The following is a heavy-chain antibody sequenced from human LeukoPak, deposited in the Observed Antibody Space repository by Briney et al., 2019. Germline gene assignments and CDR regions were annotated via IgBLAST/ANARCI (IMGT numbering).Heavy chain of an antibody. J-gene: IGHJ4*02. D-gene: IGHD1-1*01. Sequence: ASVNVSCKASGYSFTGYSMHWVRQAPGQGLEWMGWINPISGVTKYAQKFQGRVTMTRDTSISTAYMELTSLTSDDTAVYYCARKMRGTEDYWGQGTLVTVSS. V-gene: IGHV1-2*02. CDR3: ARKMRGTEDY. CDR1: GYSFTGYS. CDR2: INPISGVT.